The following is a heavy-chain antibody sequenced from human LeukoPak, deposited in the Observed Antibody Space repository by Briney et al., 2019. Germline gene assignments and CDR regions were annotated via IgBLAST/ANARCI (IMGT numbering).Heavy chain of an antibody. CDR3: ARMGARSKAQLPENWFDP. J-gene: IGHJ5*02. CDR1: GFTFSYYG. D-gene: IGHD3-16*01. V-gene: IGHV3-21*01. CDR2: ISSSSSYI. Sequence: GGSLRLSCAASGFTFSYYGMNWLRQAPGKGLEWVSSISSSSSYIYYADSVKGRFTISRDDAKNSLYLQMNSLRAEDTAVYYCARMGARSKAQLPENWFDPWGQGTLVTVSS.